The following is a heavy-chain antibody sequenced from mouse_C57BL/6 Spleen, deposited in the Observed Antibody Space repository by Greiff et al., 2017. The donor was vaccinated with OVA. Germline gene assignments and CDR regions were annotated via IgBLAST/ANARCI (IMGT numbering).Heavy chain of an antibody. CDR1: GFTFSDYG. CDR2: ISSGSSTI. CDR3: ARDGSSFYYFDY. Sequence: EVKLMESGGGLVKPGGSLKLSCAASGFTFSDYGMHWVRQAPEKGLEWVAYISSGSSTIYYADTVKGRFTITRDNAKNTLFLQMTSLRSEDTAVYYCARDGSSFYYFDYWGQGTTLTVSS. J-gene: IGHJ2*01. D-gene: IGHD1-1*01. V-gene: IGHV5-17*01.